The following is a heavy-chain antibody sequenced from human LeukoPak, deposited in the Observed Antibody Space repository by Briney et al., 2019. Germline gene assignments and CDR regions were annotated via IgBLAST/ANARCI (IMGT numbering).Heavy chain of an antibody. Sequence: PSETLSLTCTVSGGSISSGGYYWSWIRQHPGKGLEWIGYIYYSGSTYYNPSLKSRVTISVDTSKNQFSLKLSSVTAADTAVYYCARDEWPGPHDYWGQGTLVTVSS. D-gene: IGHD3-3*01. CDR1: GGSISSGGYY. CDR3: ARDEWPGPHDY. J-gene: IGHJ4*02. CDR2: IYYSGST. V-gene: IGHV4-31*03.